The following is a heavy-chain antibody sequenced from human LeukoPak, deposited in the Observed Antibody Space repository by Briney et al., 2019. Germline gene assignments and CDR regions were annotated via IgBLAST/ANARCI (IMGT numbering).Heavy chain of an antibody. Sequence: SETLSLTCTVSGGSISSGGYYWSWIRQHPGTGLEWIGFIYYSGSTYYNPSLMSRVTISVGTSQNQFSMKLSSVTAADTAVYYCARVNGDYFDHWGQGVLVTVSS. V-gene: IGHV4-31*03. CDR2: IYYSGST. D-gene: IGHD2-8*01. CDR3: ARVNGDYFDH. CDR1: GGSISSGGYY. J-gene: IGHJ4*02.